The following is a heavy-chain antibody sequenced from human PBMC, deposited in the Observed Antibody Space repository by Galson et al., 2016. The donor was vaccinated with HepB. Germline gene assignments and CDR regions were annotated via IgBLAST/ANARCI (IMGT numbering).Heavy chain of an antibody. V-gene: IGHV3-48*03. CDR1: GFTFSRYE. J-gene: IGHJ4*02. Sequence: SLRLSCAASGFTFSRYEMNWGRQAPGKGLEWVSYISSSGTTTYYADSVKGRFTISRDNAKNSLYLQMNSLRAEDTAVYYCAREPVRLDDLLTGPPKNPDYWGQGTLVTVSS. CDR2: ISSSGTTT. CDR3: AREPVRLDDLLTGPPKNPDY. D-gene: IGHD3-9*01.